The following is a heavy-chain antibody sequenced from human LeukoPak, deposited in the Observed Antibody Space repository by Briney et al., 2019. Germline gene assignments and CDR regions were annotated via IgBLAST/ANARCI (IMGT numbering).Heavy chain of an antibody. J-gene: IGHJ4*02. CDR3: AKVRNSGWSPSGFDY. CDR2: TVGGGDGT. V-gene: IGHV3-23*01. CDR1: GFTFSSTS. D-gene: IGHD6-19*01. Sequence: GGSLRLSCAASGFTFSSTSMSWVRQAPGKGLEWVAVTVGGGDGTYYADSVKGRFTISRDNSKNTLYLQMNSLRVADTAVYYCAKVRNSGWSPSGFDYWGQGTLVTVSS.